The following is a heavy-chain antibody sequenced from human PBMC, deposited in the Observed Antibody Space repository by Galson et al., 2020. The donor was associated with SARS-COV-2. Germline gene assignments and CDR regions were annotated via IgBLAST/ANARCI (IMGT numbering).Heavy chain of an antibody. D-gene: IGHD2-2*01. J-gene: IGHJ4*02. CDR2: IYYPGST. V-gene: IGHV4-28*01. CDR3: ARKKPGISYFDE. CDR1: GYSIRNSNW. Sequence: SETLSPTCSVSGYSIRNSNWWGWIRQPPGKGLEWIGYIYYPGSTYHNPSLKSRVSLSVDKSKNQFSLRLSAVTAEDTAVYFCARKKPGISYFDEGSQGTLVTVSS.